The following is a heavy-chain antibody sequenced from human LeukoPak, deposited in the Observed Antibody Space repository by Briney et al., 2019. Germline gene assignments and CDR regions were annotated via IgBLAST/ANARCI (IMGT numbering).Heavy chain of an antibody. D-gene: IGHD3-22*01. CDR1: GYSISSGFH. J-gene: IGHJ5*02. V-gene: IGHV4-38-2*02. Sequence: SETLSLTCTVSGYSISSGFHWGWIRQPPGKELEWIGSKYHTGSTYYNPSLRSRVTISVDTSKNQFPLKLSSVTAADTAVYYCARGTDYYDSSGWLDPWGQGTLVTVSS. CDR2: KYHTGST. CDR3: ARGTDYYDSSGWLDP.